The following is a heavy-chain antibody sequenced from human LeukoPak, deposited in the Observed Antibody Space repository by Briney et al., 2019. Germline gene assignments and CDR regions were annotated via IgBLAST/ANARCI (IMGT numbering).Heavy chain of an antibody. CDR3: ARAFYGSGSPSWYYFDY. D-gene: IGHD3-10*01. V-gene: IGHV3-7*03. CDR2: IKQDGSEK. Sequence: GGSLRLSCAASGFTFSSYWMSWVRQAPGKGLEWVANIKQDGSEKYYVDSVKGRFTISRDNAKNSLYLQMNSLRAEDTALYYCARAFYGSGSPSWYYFDYWGQGTLVTVSS. J-gene: IGHJ4*02. CDR1: GFTFSSYW.